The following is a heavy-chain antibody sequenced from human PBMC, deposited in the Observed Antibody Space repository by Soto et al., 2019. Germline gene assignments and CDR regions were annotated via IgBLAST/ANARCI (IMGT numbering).Heavy chain of an antibody. CDR3: AKDLRSRPLNYHYGMDV. D-gene: IGHD6-25*01. CDR2: MSGSGATT. J-gene: IGHJ6*02. V-gene: IGHV3-23*01. Sequence: GGSLRLSCAASGFTFSTYAMSWVRQSPGKGLEWVSAMSGSGATTHHADSVKGRFTISRDNSKNTLYLQLNSLRAEDTAVYFCAKDLRSRPLNYHYGMDVWGQGTTVTVSS. CDR1: GFTFSTYA.